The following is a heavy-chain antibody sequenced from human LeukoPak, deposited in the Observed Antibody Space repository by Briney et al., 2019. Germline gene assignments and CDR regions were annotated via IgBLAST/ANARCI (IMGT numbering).Heavy chain of an antibody. CDR1: GYTFTGYY. Sequence: GASVKVSCKASGYTFTGYYMHWVRQAPGQGLEWMGWINPNSGGTNYAQKFQGRVTMTRDTSISTAYMELSRLRSDDTAVYYCARDLQVVPATRWFDPWGQGTLVTVSS. D-gene: IGHD2-2*01. V-gene: IGHV1-2*02. J-gene: IGHJ5*02. CDR2: INPNSGGT. CDR3: ARDLQVVPATRWFDP.